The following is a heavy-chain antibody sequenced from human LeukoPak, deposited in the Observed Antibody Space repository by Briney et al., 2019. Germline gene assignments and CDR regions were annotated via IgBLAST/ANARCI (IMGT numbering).Heavy chain of an antibody. CDR2: ISSSSSYI. Sequence: GGSLRVSCAASGFTFSSNSMNRVRQAPGKGLEWVSSISSSSSYIYYADSVKGRFTISRDNAKNSVYLQMNSLRAEDTAMYYCARDGYYGSGSYSYYYGMDVRGKGTTVTVSS. D-gene: IGHD3-10*01. CDR1: GFTFSSNS. V-gene: IGHV3-21*01. J-gene: IGHJ6*04. CDR3: ARDGYYGSGSYSYYYGMDV.